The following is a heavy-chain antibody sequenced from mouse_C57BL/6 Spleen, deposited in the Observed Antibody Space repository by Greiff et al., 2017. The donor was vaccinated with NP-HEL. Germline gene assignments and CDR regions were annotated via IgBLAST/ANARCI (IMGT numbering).Heavy chain of an antibody. D-gene: IGHD2-1*01. CDR1: GFTFSSYG. J-gene: IGHJ1*03. CDR2: ISSGGSYT. V-gene: IGHV5-6*01. CDR3: ARHVPLYYGKGGWYFDV. Sequence: EVKLMESGGDLVKPGGSLKLSCAASGFTFSSYGMSWVRQTPDKRLEWVATISSGGSYTYYPDSVKGRFTISRDNDKNTLYLQMSSLKSEDTAMYYCARHVPLYYGKGGWYFDVWGTGTTVTVSS.